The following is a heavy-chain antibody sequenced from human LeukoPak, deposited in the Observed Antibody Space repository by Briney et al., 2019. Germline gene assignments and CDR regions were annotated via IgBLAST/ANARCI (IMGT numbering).Heavy chain of an antibody. CDR2: IYYSGST. J-gene: IGHJ4*02. CDR1: GGSISSYY. CDR3: ARHYYYGSGSYPTDY. V-gene: IGHV4-59*08. D-gene: IGHD3-10*01. Sequence: SETLSLTCTVSGGSISSYYWSWIRQPPGKGLEWIGYIYYSGSTNYNPSLKSRVTISVDTSKNQFSLKLSSVTAADTAVYYCARHYYYGSGSYPTDYWGQGTLVTVSS.